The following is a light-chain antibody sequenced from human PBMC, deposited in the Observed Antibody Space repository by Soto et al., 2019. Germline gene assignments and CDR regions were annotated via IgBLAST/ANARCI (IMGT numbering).Light chain of an antibody. CDR3: QVWDSSSDHPV. J-gene: IGLJ2*01. CDR2: YDS. V-gene: IGLV3-21*04. CDR1: NIGSKS. Sequence: YELTQPPSVSVAPGKTARITCGGNNIGSKSVHWYQQKPGQAPVLVIYYDSDRPSGIPERFSGSNSGNTATLTISRVEAGDEADYYCQVWDSSSDHPVFGGGTQLTVL.